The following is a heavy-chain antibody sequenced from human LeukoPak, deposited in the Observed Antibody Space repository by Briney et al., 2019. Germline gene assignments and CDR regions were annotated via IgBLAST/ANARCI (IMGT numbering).Heavy chain of an antibody. V-gene: IGHV3-53*01. D-gene: IGHD2-15*01. CDR2: IYSDGST. CDR3: ARVVVEVTDYFDY. Sequence: GRSLRLSCAASGFTFSDYYMSWVRQAPGKGLEWVSIIYSDGSTYYADSVKGLFTISRDHSKNTLYLQMNSLRAEDTAVYYCARVVVEVTDYFDYWGQGTLVTVSS. CDR1: GFTFSDYY. J-gene: IGHJ4*02.